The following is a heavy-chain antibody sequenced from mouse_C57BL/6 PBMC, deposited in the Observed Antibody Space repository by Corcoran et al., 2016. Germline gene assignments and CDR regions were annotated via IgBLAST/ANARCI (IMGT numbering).Heavy chain of an antibody. V-gene: IGHV1-9*01. CDR3: ARRDYYGSSYVLAY. Sequence: QVQLQQSGAELVKPGASVKISCKASGYAFSSYWIEWVKQRPGHGLEWIGEILPGSGSTNYNEKFKGKATFTADTSSNTAYMQLSSLTTEDSAIYYCARRDYYGSSYVLAYWGQGTLVTVSA. J-gene: IGHJ3*01. D-gene: IGHD1-1*01. CDR1: GYAFSSYW. CDR2: ILPGSGST.